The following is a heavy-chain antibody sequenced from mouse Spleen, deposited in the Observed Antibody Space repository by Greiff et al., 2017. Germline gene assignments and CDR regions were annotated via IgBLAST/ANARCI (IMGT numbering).Heavy chain of an antibody. V-gene: IGHV14-4*01. Sequence: EVQLQQSGAELVRPGASVKLSCTASGFNIKDDYMHWVKQRPEQGLEWIGWIDPENGDTEYASKFQGKATITADTSSNTAYLQLSSLTSEDTAVYYCTTSDGYYSHWYFDVWGTGTTVTVSS. CDR2: IDPENGDT. CDR1: GFNIKDDY. J-gene: IGHJ1*03. D-gene: IGHD2-3*01. CDR3: TTSDGYYSHWYFDV.